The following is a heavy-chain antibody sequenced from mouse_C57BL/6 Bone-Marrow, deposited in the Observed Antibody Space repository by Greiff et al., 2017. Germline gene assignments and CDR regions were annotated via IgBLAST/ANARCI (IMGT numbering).Heavy chain of an antibody. V-gene: IGHV1-72*01. CDR2: IDPTNGDT. CDR3: ARVSAGFAY. Sequence: VQLQQPGAELVKPGASVKLSCKASGYTFTGYWMHWVKQRPEQGLEWIGWIDPTNGDTKYNVKFKGKATLTVDTPSNTAYLQLSSLTSEDSAVYYCARVSAGFAYWGQGTLVTVSA. CDR1: GYTFTGYW. J-gene: IGHJ3*01.